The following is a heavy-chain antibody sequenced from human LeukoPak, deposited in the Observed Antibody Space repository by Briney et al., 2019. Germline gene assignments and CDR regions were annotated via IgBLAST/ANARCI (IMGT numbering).Heavy chain of an antibody. J-gene: IGHJ6*02. Sequence: GGSLRLSCAASGFTFSDSWMSWVRQAPGKGLEWVANMNQDGSEKDYVDSVKGRLTISRDNARNSLYLQMGSLRAEDTAVYYCATYTHWVAGDVWGQGTTVTVSS. CDR2: MNQDGSEK. V-gene: IGHV3-7*01. D-gene: IGHD3-16*01. CDR3: ATYTHWVAGDV. CDR1: GFTFSDSW.